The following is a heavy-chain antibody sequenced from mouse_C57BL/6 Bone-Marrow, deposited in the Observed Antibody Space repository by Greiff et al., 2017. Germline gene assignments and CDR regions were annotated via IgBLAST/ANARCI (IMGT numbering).Heavy chain of an antibody. CDR1: GYTFTSYW. V-gene: IGHV1-59*01. Sequence: QVQLKQLGAELVRPGTSVKLSCKASGYTFTSYWMHWVKQRPGQGLEWIGVIDPSDSYTNYNQKFKGKATSTVDTSSSTAYMQLSSLTSEDSAVYYCASGGTRFWYFDVWGIGATVTVSS. J-gene: IGHJ1*03. CDR3: ASGGTRFWYFDV. D-gene: IGHD1-1*02. CDR2: IDPSDSYT.